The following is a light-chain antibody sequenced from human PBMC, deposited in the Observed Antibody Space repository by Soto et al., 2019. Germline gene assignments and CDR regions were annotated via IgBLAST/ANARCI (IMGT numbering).Light chain of an antibody. CDR2: DVS. Sequence: QSAQTQPASVSGSPGQSITISCTGTTSDIGGYDFVSWFQQHPGKAPRLMIYDVSNRPSGVSDRFSGSKSGSTASLTISGLQAEDEADYYCSSYSSTTSYVFGPGTKLTVL. CDR1: TSDIGGYDF. CDR3: SSYSSTTSYV. J-gene: IGLJ1*01. V-gene: IGLV2-14*01.